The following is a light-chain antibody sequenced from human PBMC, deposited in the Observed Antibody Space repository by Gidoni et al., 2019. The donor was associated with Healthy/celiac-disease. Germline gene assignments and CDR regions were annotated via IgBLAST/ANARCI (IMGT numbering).Light chain of an antibody. CDR1: QSVSSY. V-gene: IGKV3-11*01. CDR3: QQRSNWRLT. CDR2: DAS. Sequence: IVLTQSPATLSLSPGERATLSCMASQSVSSYLAWYQQKPGQAPRLLIYDASNRATGIPARFSGSGSGTDFTLTISSLEPEDFAVYYCQQRSNWRLTFGGGTKVEIK. J-gene: IGKJ4*01.